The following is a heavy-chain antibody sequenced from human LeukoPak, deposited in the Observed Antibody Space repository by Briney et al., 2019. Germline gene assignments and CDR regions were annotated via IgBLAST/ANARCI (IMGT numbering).Heavy chain of an antibody. V-gene: IGHV4-39*01. D-gene: IGHD6-13*01. J-gene: IGHJ6*03. CDR1: GGSISSSSYY. CDR3: ARGRKQQLVQYYYYYYYMDV. Sequence: SETLSLTCTVSGGSISSSSYYWGWIRQPPGNGLEWIGSIYYSGSTYYNPSLKSRVTISVDTSKNQFSLKLSSVTAADTAVYYCARGRKQQLVQYYYYYYYMDVWGKGTTVTVSS. CDR2: IYYSGST.